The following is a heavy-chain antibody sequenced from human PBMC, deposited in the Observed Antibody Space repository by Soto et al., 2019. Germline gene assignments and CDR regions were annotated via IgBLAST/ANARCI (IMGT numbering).Heavy chain of an antibody. D-gene: IGHD2-15*01. J-gene: IGHJ4*02. V-gene: IGHV1-18*01. Sequence: ASVKVSCKASGGTFSSYAISWVRQAPGQGLEWMGWISAYNGNTNYAQKLQGRVTMTTDTSTSTAYMELRSLRSDDTAVYYCARDLGYCSGGSCYPSYWGQGTLVTVSS. CDR1: GGTFSSYA. CDR3: ARDLGYCSGGSCYPSY. CDR2: ISAYNGNT.